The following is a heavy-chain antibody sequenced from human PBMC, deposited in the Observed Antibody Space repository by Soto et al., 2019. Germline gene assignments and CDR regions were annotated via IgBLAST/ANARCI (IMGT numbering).Heavy chain of an antibody. CDR3: ARVPSNNWFDP. CDR1: GGSISSGGYS. V-gene: IGHV4-30-2*01. CDR2: IYHSGST. Sequence: NPSETLSLTCAVSGGSISSGGYSWSWIRQPPGKGLEWIGYIYHSGSTYYNPSLKSRVTISVDRSKNQFSLKLSSVTAADTAVYYCARVPSNNWFDPWGQGTMVTVYS. D-gene: IGHD3-3*02. J-gene: IGHJ5*02.